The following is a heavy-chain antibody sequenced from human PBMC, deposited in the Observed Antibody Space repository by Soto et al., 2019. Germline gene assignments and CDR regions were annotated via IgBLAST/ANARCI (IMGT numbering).Heavy chain of an antibody. CDR2: INPDSGLT. Sequence: GASVKVSCKASGYTFTGYYLHWVRQAPGQGLEWMGYINPDSGLTRYAQKFQGTVTMTRDTSITTAYLELSSLKYDDSAIFYCALSFSQTNIDVWGQGTTVTVSS. V-gene: IGHV1-2*02. CDR3: ALSFSQTNIDV. CDR1: GYTFTGYY. J-gene: IGHJ6*01.